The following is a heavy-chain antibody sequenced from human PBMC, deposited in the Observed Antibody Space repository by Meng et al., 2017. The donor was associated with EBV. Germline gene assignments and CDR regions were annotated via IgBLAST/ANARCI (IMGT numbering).Heavy chain of an antibody. CDR3: AKSSSSTPGVVDS. CDR1: GASVSGGTFH. CDR2: IYDGGTT. Sequence: GQLQGSCPGLVKPAETLSIPCTVSGASVSGGTFHWSWIRQPPGKELQWIGYIYDGGTTIYNPSLKSRVTIFLDTSRNQFSLGLRSVTTADTAVYYCAKSSSSTPGVVDSWGQGTLVTVSS. V-gene: IGHV4-61*01. J-gene: IGHJ4*02. D-gene: IGHD2-2*01.